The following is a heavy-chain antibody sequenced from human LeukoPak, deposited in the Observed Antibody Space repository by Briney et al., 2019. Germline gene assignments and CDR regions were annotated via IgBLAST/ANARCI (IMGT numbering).Heavy chain of an antibody. D-gene: IGHD6-13*01. Sequence: SETLSLTCAVSGGSISSGGYSWSWIRQPPGKGLEWIGYIYHSGSTNYNPSLKSRVTISVDTSKNQFSLKLSSLTAADTAVYYCARGAAAGTGADYWGQGTLVTVSS. CDR2: IYHSGST. CDR1: GGSISSGGYS. CDR3: ARGAAAGTGADY. V-gene: IGHV4-30-2*01. J-gene: IGHJ4*02.